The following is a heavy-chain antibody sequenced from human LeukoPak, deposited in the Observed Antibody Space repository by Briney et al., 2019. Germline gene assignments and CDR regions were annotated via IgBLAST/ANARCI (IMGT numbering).Heavy chain of an antibody. Sequence: ASVKVSCKASGGTFSSYAISWVRQAPGQGLEWMGRIIPIFGIANYAQESQGRVTITADKSTSTAYMELSSLRSEDTAVYYCARDEGRGWCGGDCYETFDYWGQGTLVTVSS. J-gene: IGHJ4*02. D-gene: IGHD2-21*02. V-gene: IGHV1-69*04. CDR3: ARDEGRGWCGGDCYETFDY. CDR2: IIPIFGIA. CDR1: GGTFSSYA.